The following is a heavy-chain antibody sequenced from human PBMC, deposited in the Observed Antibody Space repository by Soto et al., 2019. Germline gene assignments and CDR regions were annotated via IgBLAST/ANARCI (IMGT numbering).Heavy chain of an antibody. CDR3: ARVSSGWTNWFDP. D-gene: IGHD6-19*01. J-gene: IGHJ5*02. CDR1: GGIFSSYA. V-gene: IGHV1-69*13. Sequence: ASVKVSCKASGGIFSSYAISWVRQAPGQGLEWMGGIIPVFGTANYAQKFQGRVTITADESTSTAYMELSSLRSEDTAVYYCARVSSGWTNWFDPWGQGTLVTVSS. CDR2: IIPVFGTA.